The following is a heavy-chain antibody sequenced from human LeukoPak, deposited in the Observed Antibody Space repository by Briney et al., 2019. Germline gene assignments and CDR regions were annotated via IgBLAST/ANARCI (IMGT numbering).Heavy chain of an antibody. CDR3: AKGSGSRVVHDSRSWYFDY. CDR1: GFTFSCYA. V-gene: IGHV3-23*01. D-gene: IGHD6-13*01. CDR2: ISGSGGST. Sequence: GGSLRLSCAASGFTFSCYAMSWVRQAPGKGLEWVSAISGSGGSTYYADSVKGRFTISRDNSKNTLYLQMKSLRAEDTAVYYCAKGSGSRVVHDSRSWYFDYWGQGTLVTVSS. J-gene: IGHJ4*02.